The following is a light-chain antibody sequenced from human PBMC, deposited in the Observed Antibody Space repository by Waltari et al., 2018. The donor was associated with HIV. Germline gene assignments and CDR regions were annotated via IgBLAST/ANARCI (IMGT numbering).Light chain of an antibody. V-gene: IGKV1-9*01. Sequence: DIQLTQSPPFVSASVGDRVTITCRASQDIKNYLAWYQQKPGKAPNLLIYAASTLRSGVPSRFSGRGSGTEFTLTISSLQPEDFATYYCQQLHPYPITFGQGTRLEIK. CDR1: QDIKNY. J-gene: IGKJ5*01. CDR2: AAS. CDR3: QQLHPYPIT.